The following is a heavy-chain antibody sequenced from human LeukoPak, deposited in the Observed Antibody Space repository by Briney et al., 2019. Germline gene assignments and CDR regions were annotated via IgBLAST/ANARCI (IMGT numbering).Heavy chain of an antibody. Sequence: ASVKVSCKASGYTFTSNHIHCVRQAPGQGLEWMGVINPSGDSTSYAQKFQGRVTMTRDTSTSTVYMELSSLRSEDTAIYYCAKLAASETGEGSWGQGTLVTVSS. J-gene: IGHJ5*02. CDR3: AKLAASETGEGS. CDR1: GYTFTSNH. V-gene: IGHV1-46*01. CDR2: INPSGDST. D-gene: IGHD6-13*01.